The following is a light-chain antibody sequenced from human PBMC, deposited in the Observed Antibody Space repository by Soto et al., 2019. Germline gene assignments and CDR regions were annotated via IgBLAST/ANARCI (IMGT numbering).Light chain of an antibody. CDR3: QSYDSSLSGWV. J-gene: IGLJ3*02. CDR2: GNS. V-gene: IGLV1-40*01. Sequence: QSVLTQPPSVSGAPGQRVTISCTGSSSNIGAGHDVHWYQQLPGTAPKLLIYGNSNRPSGVPDRFSGSKSGTSASLAITGLQAEDEADYSCQSYDSSLSGWVFGGGTQLTVL. CDR1: SSNIGAGHD.